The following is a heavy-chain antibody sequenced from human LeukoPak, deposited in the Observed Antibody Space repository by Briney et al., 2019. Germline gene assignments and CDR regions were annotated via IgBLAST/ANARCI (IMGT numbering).Heavy chain of an antibody. Sequence: GGSLRLSCAASGFTFSSYAMSWVRQAPGKGLEWVSAISGSGGSTYYADSLKGRFTISRDNSKNTLYLQMNGLRAEDTAVYYCAKDMWIQLWFKLPHTSIDYWGQGTLVTVSS. D-gene: IGHD5-18*01. J-gene: IGHJ4*02. V-gene: IGHV3-23*01. CDR1: GFTFSSYA. CDR3: AKDMWIQLWFKLPHTSIDY. CDR2: ISGSGGST.